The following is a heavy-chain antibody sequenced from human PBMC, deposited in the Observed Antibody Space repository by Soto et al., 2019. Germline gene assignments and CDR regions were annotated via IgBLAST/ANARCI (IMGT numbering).Heavy chain of an antibody. J-gene: IGHJ3*02. CDR3: ARRRPYDSLTGYYTNAFDS. Sequence: GASLRISCTGSGESFTSYWIGWLRSSPCKGLEWIGTIFPDDSAIRHSPSPQGQVTISADKSSSTAYVQWSSLRASDAAMYYCARRRPYDSLTGYYTNAFDSWGQETMVTVSS. CDR1: GESFTSYW. D-gene: IGHD3-9*01. CDR2: IFPDDSAI. V-gene: IGHV5-51*01.